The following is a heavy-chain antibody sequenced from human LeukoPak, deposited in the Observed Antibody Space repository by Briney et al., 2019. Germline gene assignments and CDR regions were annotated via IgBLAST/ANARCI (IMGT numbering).Heavy chain of an antibody. CDR3: ARGSLASSGWYVLGY. Sequence: ASVKVSCKASGYTFTSYAMHWVRQAPGQRLEWMGWINAGNGNTKYSRKFQGRVTITRDTSASTAYMELSSLRSEDTAVYYCARGSLASSGWYVLGYWGKGTLVTVSS. CDR1: GYTFTSYA. V-gene: IGHV1-3*01. CDR2: INAGNGNT. D-gene: IGHD6-19*01. J-gene: IGHJ4*02.